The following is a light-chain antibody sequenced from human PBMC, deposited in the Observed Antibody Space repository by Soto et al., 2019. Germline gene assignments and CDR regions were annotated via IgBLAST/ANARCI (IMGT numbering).Light chain of an antibody. V-gene: IGLV2-14*01. J-gene: IGLJ1*01. CDR3: SSYTSSSTLGV. CDR2: EVS. Sequence: QSVLTQAASVSGSPGQSITISCTGTSRDVGGYNYVSWYQQHPGKAPKLMIYEVSNRPSGVSNRFSGSKSGNTASLTISGLQAEDEADYYCSSYTSSSTLGVFGTGTKVTVL. CDR1: SRDVGGYNY.